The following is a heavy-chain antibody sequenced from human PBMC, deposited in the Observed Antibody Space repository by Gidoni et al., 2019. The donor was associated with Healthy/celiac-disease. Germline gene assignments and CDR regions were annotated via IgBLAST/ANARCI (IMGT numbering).Heavy chain of an antibody. V-gene: IGHV1-2*02. CDR3: ARDPVTMVRGVSSYSYFDY. D-gene: IGHD3-10*01. CDR2: INPKSGGT. Sequence: QVQLVQSGAAVKKPGASVKVSCKASGYIFTGYSMHWVRQAPGQGLEWMGWINPKSGGTNYAQKFQGRVTMNRDTSISTAYMELSRLRSDDTAVYYCARDPVTMVRGVSSYSYFDYWGQGTLVTVSS. J-gene: IGHJ4*02. CDR1: GYIFTGYS.